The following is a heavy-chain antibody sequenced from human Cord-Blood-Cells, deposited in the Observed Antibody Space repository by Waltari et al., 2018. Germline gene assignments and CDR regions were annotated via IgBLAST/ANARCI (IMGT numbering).Heavy chain of an antibody. J-gene: IGHJ4*02. V-gene: IGHV3-23*01. CDR1: GFTFSSYA. CDR3: AKDRDADY. Sequence: EVQLLESGGGLVQPGGSLRLSCAASGFTFSSYAMSWVRQAPGKGLGGGSGIGGRGGSTYYADSVKGRFTISRDNSKNTLYLQMNSLRAEDTAVYYCAKDRDADYWGQGTLVTVSS. CDR2: IGGRGGST.